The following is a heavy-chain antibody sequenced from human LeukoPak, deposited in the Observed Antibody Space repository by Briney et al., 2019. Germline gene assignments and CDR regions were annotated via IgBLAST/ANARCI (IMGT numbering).Heavy chain of an antibody. J-gene: IGHJ4*02. CDR2: ISAYNGNT. CDR1: GYTFTSYG. V-gene: IGHV1-18*01. Sequence: GASVKVSCKASGYTFTSYGISWVRQAPGQGLEWMGWISAYNGNTNYAQKLQGRVTMTTDTSTSTAYMELRSLRSDDTAVYYCARVRQQLPTAPFDYWGQGTLVTVSS. D-gene: IGHD6-13*01. CDR3: ARVRQQLPTAPFDY.